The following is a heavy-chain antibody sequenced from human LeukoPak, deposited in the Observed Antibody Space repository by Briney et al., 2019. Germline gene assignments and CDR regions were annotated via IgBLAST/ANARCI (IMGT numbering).Heavy chain of an antibody. Sequence: GRSLRLSCAASGFTFSSYSMNWVRQAPGKGLEWVSSISSSSSYIYYADSVKGRFTISRDNAKNSLYLQMNSLRAEDTAVYYCARMWQKIFLGYSDAFDIWGQGTMVTVSS. CDR1: GFTFSSYS. CDR3: ARMWQKIFLGYSDAFDI. D-gene: IGHD2-21*01. V-gene: IGHV3-21*01. J-gene: IGHJ3*02. CDR2: ISSSSSYI.